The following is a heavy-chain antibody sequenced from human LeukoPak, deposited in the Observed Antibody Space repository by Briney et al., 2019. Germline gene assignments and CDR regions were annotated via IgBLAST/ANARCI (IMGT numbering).Heavy chain of an antibody. D-gene: IGHD6-13*01. Sequence: PSETLSLTCTVSGYSISSGYYWGWIRQPPGKGLEWIGNIYPTGSTYYNPSLKSRVTISVDTSKNQFSLKVSSVSAADTAVYYCARAYSSSWYWNWFDPWGQGTLVTVSS. V-gene: IGHV4-38-2*02. CDR1: GYSISSGYY. CDR3: ARAYSSSWYWNWFDP. J-gene: IGHJ5*02. CDR2: IYPTGST.